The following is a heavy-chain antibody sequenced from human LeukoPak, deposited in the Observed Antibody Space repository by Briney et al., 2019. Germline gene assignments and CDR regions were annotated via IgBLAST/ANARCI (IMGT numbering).Heavy chain of an antibody. CDR2: IYYSGST. CDR3: ARIGYCSSTSCYDFDY. J-gene: IGHJ4*02. D-gene: IGHD2-2*01. Sequence: SETLSLTCTVSGGSISSSSYYWGWTRQPPGKGLEWIGSIYYSGSTYYNPSLKSRVTISVDTSKNQFSLKLSSVTAADTAVYYCARIGYCSSTSCYDFDYWGQGTLVTVSS. V-gene: IGHV4-39*01. CDR1: GGSISSSSYY.